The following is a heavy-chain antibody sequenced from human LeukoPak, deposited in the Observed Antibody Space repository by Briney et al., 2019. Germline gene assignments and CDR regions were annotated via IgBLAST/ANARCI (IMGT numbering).Heavy chain of an antibody. Sequence: ASVNVSCKASGYTFINYGISWVRQAPGQGLEWIGWISANSGNTKFAQKVQGRITMTTDTSTSTAYMELRSLRSDDTAIYYCARDRHYDASTVFDPWGQGTLVTVSS. CDR2: ISANSGNT. V-gene: IGHV1-18*01. D-gene: IGHD3-3*01. CDR1: GYTFINYG. J-gene: IGHJ5*02. CDR3: ARDRHYDASTVFDP.